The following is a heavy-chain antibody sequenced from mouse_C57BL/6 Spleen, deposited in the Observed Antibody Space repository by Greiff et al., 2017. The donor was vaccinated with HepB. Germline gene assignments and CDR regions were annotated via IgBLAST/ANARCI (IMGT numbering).Heavy chain of an antibody. J-gene: IGHJ4*01. CDR1: GFNIKDYY. D-gene: IGHD3-3*01. CDR2: IDPDDGET. Sequence: VQLQQSGAELVKPGASVKLSCTASGFNIKDYYMHWVKQRTEQGLEWIGRIDPDDGETKYAQKFQGKATITADTSSNTAYLQLSSLTSEDTAVYYCALGAMDYWGQGTSVTVSS. CDR3: ALGAMDY. V-gene: IGHV14-2*01.